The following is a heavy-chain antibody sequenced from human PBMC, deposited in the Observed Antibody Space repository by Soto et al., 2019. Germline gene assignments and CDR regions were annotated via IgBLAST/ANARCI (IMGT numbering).Heavy chain of an antibody. J-gene: IGHJ5*02. Sequence: QVQLVQSGAEVKKPGSSVKVSCKASGGTFSSYTISWVRQAPGQGLEWMGRIIPILGIANYAQKFQGRVTITEDKSTSTAYMELSSLRSEDTAVYYCARDNPEFLLAYCGGDCYTGWFDPWGQGTLVTVSS. V-gene: IGHV1-69*08. CDR2: IIPILGIA. CDR1: GGTFSSYT. D-gene: IGHD2-21*02. CDR3: ARDNPEFLLAYCGGDCYTGWFDP.